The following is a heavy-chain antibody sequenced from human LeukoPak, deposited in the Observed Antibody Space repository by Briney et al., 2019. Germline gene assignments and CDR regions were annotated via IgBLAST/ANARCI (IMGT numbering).Heavy chain of an antibody. CDR3: AGLHGYSYGYIGY. CDR1: GYSISSGFY. J-gene: IGHJ4*02. V-gene: IGHV4-38-2*02. Sequence: PSETLSLTCTVSGYSISSGFYWGWIRQPPGEGLEWIGSIYHTGSTYYSLSLKSRVTISVDTSKNRLYLKLSSVTAADTAVYYCAGLHGYSYGYIGYWGQGTLVTVSS. CDR2: IYHTGST. D-gene: IGHD5-18*01.